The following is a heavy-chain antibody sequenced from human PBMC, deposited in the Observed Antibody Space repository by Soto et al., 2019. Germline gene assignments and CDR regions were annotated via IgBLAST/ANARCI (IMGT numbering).Heavy chain of an antibody. Sequence: ASVKVSCKASGYTFTSYDINWVRQATGQGLEWMGWMNPNSGNTGYAQKFQGRVTMTRNTSISTAYMELSSLRSEDTAVYYCARGDYYYSSGYYYFYYFDFWGQGTLVTVSS. D-gene: IGHD3-22*01. V-gene: IGHV1-8*01. CDR2: MNPNSGNT. CDR1: GYTFTSYD. J-gene: IGHJ4*02. CDR3: ARGDYYYSSGYYYFYYFDF.